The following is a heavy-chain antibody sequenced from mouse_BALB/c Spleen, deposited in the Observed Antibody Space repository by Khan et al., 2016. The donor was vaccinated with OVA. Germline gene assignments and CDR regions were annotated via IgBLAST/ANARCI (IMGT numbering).Heavy chain of an antibody. J-gene: IGHJ2*01. Sequence: EVQLQESGPGLEKPSQSLSFTCTVTGHSITSGYAWNWIRQFPGNKLEWMGYISYSGVTSYTPSLKSRISITLDTSKNQFFLQLNSVTTEDTATYYCARGNYYGYYFDYWGQGTTLTVSS. V-gene: IGHV3-2*02. CDR1: GHSITSGYA. CDR3: ARGNYYGYYFDY. CDR2: ISYSGVT. D-gene: IGHD1-1*01.